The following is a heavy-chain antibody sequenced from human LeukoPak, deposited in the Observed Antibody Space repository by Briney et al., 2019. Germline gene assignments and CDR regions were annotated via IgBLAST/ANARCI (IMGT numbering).Heavy chain of an antibody. CDR2: IKQDGSQE. D-gene: IGHD5-18*01. Sequence: GGSLRLSCAASRFTLSTYWMSWVRQAPGKGLEWVAHIKQDGSQEYYVDSVKGRFTISRDNSKNTLYLQMNSLRAEDTAVYYCATNVDTAMGFDYWGQETLVTVSS. CDR3: ATNVDTAMGFDY. V-gene: IGHV3-7*03. J-gene: IGHJ4*02. CDR1: RFTLSTYW.